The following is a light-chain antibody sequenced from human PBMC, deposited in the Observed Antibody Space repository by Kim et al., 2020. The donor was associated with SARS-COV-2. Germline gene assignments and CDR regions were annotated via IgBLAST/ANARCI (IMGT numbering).Light chain of an antibody. CDR3: SSYAGSNNV. Sequence: QSALTQPPSASGSPGQSVTISCTGTSSDVGGHNYVSWYQHHPGKAPKLMIYEVSKRPSGVPDRFSGSKSGNTASLTVSGLQAEDEADYYCSSYAGSNNVFGTGTKVTVL. V-gene: IGLV2-8*01. CDR1: SSDVGGHNY. J-gene: IGLJ1*01. CDR2: EVS.